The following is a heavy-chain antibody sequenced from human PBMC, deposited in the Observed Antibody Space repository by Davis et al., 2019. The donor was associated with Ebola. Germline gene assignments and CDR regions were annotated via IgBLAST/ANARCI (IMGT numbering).Heavy chain of an antibody. V-gene: IGHV3-73*01. CDR1: GFTFSNAW. D-gene: IGHD1-26*01. CDR2: IRSKANSYAT. Sequence: GGSLRLSCAASGFTFSNAWMNWVRPAPGKGLEWVGRIRSKANSYATAYASSVKGRFTISRDDSKNTAYLQMNSLKTEDTAVYYCTGGSGSYRDYWGQGTLVTVSS. J-gene: IGHJ4*02. CDR3: TGGSGSYRDY.